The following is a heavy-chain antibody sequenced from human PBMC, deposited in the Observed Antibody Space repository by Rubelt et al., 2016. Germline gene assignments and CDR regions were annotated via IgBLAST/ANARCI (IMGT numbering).Heavy chain of an antibody. CDR1: GYTFTDYP. D-gene: IGHD2-21*01. J-gene: IGHJ4*02. Sequence: QVQLVQSGSELRKPGASVKVSCKASGYTFTDYPVNWVRQAPGQGLEWMGWINVGNGNTKYSQKFQKCQGRVTSSSDTSATTGYMELSNLRSEDTAVYYCARDGHIYCRGGDCLTPFDYWGQGTLVTVSS. V-gene: IGHV1-3*01. CDR2: INVGNGNT. CDR3: ARDGHIYCRGGDCLTPFDY.